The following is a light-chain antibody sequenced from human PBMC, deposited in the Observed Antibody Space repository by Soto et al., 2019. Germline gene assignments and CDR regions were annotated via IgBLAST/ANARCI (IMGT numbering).Light chain of an antibody. V-gene: IGKV3-11*01. Sequence: DIVLTQSPATLSLSPGDRVTLSCRASQTVGRFLSWYQHSPGQGPRLLVYDASNRATGVPARFSGSGSETDFTLTINSLQSEDFAVYYCQRYNNWPLTFGGGNKVEN. J-gene: IGKJ4*01. CDR1: QTVGRF. CDR3: QRYNNWPLT. CDR2: DAS.